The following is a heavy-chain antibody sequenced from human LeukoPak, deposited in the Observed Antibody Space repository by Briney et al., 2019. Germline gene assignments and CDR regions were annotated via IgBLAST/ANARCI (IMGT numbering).Heavy chain of an antibody. D-gene: IGHD2-2*01. J-gene: IGHJ4*02. CDR3: ARHYGRYCSTNSCPFDY. Sequence: PGESLKISCKASGYTFTNYWIGWARQMPGEGLEWMGIIYPGDSDTRYSPSFQGQVTISADKSITTAYLQWGSLKASDTAIYYCARHYGRYCSTNSCPFDYWGQGTLVTVSS. V-gene: IGHV5-51*01. CDR2: IYPGDSDT. CDR1: GYTFTNYW.